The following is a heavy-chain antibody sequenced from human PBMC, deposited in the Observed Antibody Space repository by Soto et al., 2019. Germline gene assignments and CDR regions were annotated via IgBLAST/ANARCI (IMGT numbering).Heavy chain of an antibody. Sequence: PGGSLRLSCAASGFTFSNAWMSWVRQTPGKGLEWVGRIKSKTDGGTTDYAAPVKGRFTISRDDSKNTLYLQMNSLKTEDTAVYYCTTMEGLPSYYGMDVWGQGATVTVSS. D-gene: IGHD3-3*01. CDR2: IKSKTDGGTT. CDR3: TTMEGLPSYYGMDV. CDR1: GFTFSNAW. J-gene: IGHJ6*02. V-gene: IGHV3-15*01.